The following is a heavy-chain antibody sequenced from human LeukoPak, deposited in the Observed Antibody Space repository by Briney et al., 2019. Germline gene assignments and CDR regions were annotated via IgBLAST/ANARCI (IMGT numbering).Heavy chain of an antibody. Sequence: ASVKVSCQAFGYNFIDYDINWVRQAPGQGPEWMGWMNPSSGNTGYAQKFQGRVSMTRDTSINIAYMELTSLGSDDTAVYYCARGISGYSYGYGDNWGRGTLVTVPS. D-gene: IGHD5-18*01. J-gene: IGHJ4*02. CDR2: MNPSSGNT. CDR1: GYNFIDYD. V-gene: IGHV1-8*01. CDR3: ARGISGYSYGYGDN.